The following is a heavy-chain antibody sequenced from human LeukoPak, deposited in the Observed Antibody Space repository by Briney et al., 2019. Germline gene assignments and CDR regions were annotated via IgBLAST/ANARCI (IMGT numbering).Heavy chain of an antibody. CDR1: GYTLTSYD. Sequence: ASVKLSCKASGYTLTSYDINWVRQATGQGLEWMGWMNPNSGRTGYAQNFQGRITITRNTSISTAYMELSSLRSEDTAVYYCARDKATYSSSWAYFDYWGQGTLVTVSS. CDR3: ARDKATYSSSWAYFDY. V-gene: IGHV1-8*01. J-gene: IGHJ4*02. CDR2: MNPNSGRT. D-gene: IGHD6-13*01.